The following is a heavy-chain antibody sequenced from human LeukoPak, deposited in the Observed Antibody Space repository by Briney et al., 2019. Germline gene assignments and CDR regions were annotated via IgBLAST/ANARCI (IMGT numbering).Heavy chain of an antibody. J-gene: IGHJ3*02. Sequence: PGGSLRLSCAASGFTFSSYAVHWVRQAPGKGLEWVAVISYDGSNKYYADSVKGRFTISRDNSKNTLYLQMNSLRAEDTAVYYCAREDLVGAPFDIWGQGTVVTVSS. V-gene: IGHV3-30*04. D-gene: IGHD1-26*01. CDR3: AREDLVGAPFDI. CDR1: GFTFSSYA. CDR2: ISYDGSNK.